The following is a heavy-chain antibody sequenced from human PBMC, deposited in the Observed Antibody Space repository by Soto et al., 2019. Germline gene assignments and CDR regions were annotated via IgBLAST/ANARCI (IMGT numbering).Heavy chain of an antibody. CDR2: AYYSGST. D-gene: IGHD2-21*01. V-gene: IGHV4-39*01. CDR3: ARHDWGRVYGMDV. CDR1: GSSIITSYY. Sequence: SETLSLTCSVSGSSIITSYYWGWIRQSPGKGLEWIGSAYYSGSTYYNPSLKSRVTIFVDTSKSQFSLMLDSVTAADTAVYYCARHDWGRVYGMDVCGQGTTVTVSS. J-gene: IGHJ6*02.